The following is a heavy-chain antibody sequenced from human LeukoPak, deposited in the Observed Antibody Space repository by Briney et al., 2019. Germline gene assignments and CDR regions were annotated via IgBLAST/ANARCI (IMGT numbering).Heavy chain of an antibody. CDR3: AGEYCSGGTCRQGFDY. V-gene: IGHV1-2*02. CDR1: GYTFTGYY. J-gene: IGHJ4*02. Sequence: ASVTLSCTASGYTFTGYYMHWVRQAPGQGLEYMGWINPNSGDTNHAQNFQGRVTLTRDTSISTAYMELSSLRSDDSALYYCAGEYCSGGTCRQGFDYWGQGTLVTVSS. D-gene: IGHD2-15*01. CDR2: INPNSGDT.